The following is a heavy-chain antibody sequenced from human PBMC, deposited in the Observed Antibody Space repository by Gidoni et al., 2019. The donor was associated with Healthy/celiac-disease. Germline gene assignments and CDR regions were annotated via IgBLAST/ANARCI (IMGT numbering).Heavy chain of an antibody. V-gene: IGHV4-39*07. Sequence: QLQLQESGPGLVKPSETLSLTCTVSGGSISSSSYFWGWIRQPPGKGLEWIGNIYYSGSTFYNPSLKSRVTISLETSKNKFSLKLSSVTAADTAVYYCARDSIMIKFGGVIVPYAMDVWGQGTTVTVSS. CDR3: ARDSIMIKFGGVIVPYAMDV. J-gene: IGHJ6*02. D-gene: IGHD3-16*02. CDR2: IYYSGST. CDR1: GGSISSSSYF.